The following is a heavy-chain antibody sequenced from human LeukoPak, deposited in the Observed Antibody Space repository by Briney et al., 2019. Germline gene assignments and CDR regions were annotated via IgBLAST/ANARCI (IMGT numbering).Heavy chain of an antibody. CDR3: ARAGTTKQWLAQSMRYKWFDP. Sequence: SETLSLTCTVSGGSISSYYWSWLRQPPGKGLEWIGHIYYSGSTNYNPSLKSRVTISVDTSKNQFSLKLSSVTAADTAVYYCARAGTTKQWLAQSMRYKWFDPWGQGTLVTVSS. J-gene: IGHJ5*02. CDR2: IYYSGST. CDR1: GGSISSYY. V-gene: IGHV4-59*12. D-gene: IGHD6-19*01.